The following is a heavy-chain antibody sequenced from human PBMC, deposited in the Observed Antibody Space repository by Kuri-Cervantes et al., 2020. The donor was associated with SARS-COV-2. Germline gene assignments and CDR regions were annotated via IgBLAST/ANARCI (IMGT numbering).Heavy chain of an antibody. CDR2: IIPIFGTA. CDR1: GGTFSSYA. CDR3: ARATGPPGYFDY. V-gene: IGHV1-69*13. Sequence: SVKVSCKASGGTFSSYAISWVRQAPGQGLEWRGRIIPIFGTANYSQKFQGRVTITADESTSTSYMELSSLRSEDTAVYYCARATGPPGYFDYWGQGTLVTVSS. J-gene: IGHJ4*02.